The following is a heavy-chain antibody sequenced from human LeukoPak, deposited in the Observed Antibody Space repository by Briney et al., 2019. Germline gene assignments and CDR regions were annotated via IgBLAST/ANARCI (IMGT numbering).Heavy chain of an antibody. J-gene: IGHJ6*02. CDR3: ARGGMDV. CDR2: IYYSGST. CDR1: GGSMSRSSYY. V-gene: IGHV4-39*01. Sequence: PSETVSLTCTVWGGSMSRSSYYGGWIRQAPGKGLEWIGSIYYSGSTYYNPSLKSRVTISVDTSKNQFSLKLSSVTAADTAVYYCARGGMDVWGQGTTVTVSS.